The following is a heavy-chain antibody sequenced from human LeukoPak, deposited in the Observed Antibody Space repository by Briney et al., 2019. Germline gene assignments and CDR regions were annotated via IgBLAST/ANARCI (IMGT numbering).Heavy chain of an antibody. J-gene: IGHJ4*02. CDR1: GGSFSGYY. CDR2: INHSGST. V-gene: IGHV4-34*01. CDR3: ARRRLLGYCTNGVCYYFDY. Sequence: KPSETLSLTCAVYGGSFSGYYWSWIRQPPGKGLEWIGEINHSGSTNYNPSLKSRVTISVDTSKNQFSLKLSSVTAADTAVYYCARRRLLGYCTNGVCYYFDYWGQGTLVTVSS. D-gene: IGHD2-8*01.